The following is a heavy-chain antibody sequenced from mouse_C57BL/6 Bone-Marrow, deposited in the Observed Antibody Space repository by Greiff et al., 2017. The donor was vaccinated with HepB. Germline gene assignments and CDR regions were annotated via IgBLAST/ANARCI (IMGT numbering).Heavy chain of an antibody. CDR1: EYEFPSHD. D-gene: IGHD1-1*01. Sequence: EVQLVESGGGLVQPGESLKLSCESNEYEFPSHDMSWVRKTPEKRLELVAAINSDGGSTYYPDTMERRFIISRDNTKKTLYLQMSSLRSEDTALYYCARLPSYYYGSSYVDFDYWGQGTTLTVSS. J-gene: IGHJ2*01. CDR3: ARLPSYYYGSSYVDFDY. CDR2: INSDGGST. V-gene: IGHV5-2*01.